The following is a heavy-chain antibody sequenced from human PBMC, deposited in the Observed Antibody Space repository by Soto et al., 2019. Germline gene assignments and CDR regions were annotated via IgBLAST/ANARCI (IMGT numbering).Heavy chain of an antibody. J-gene: IGHJ6*02. V-gene: IGHV3-30-3*01. D-gene: IGHD3-22*01. Sequence: QVHLVESGGGVVQPGRSLRLSCAASAFTFSSYAMHWVRQAPGKGLEWVAVISCDENIKYYADSVKGRFTISRDNSKRTMYLQMYSLRVADTAVYYCVRQYYYDSSGDRRGYHYAMDVWGQGTAVAVSS. CDR2: ISCDENIK. CDR3: VRQYYYDSSGDRRGYHYAMDV. CDR1: AFTFSSYA.